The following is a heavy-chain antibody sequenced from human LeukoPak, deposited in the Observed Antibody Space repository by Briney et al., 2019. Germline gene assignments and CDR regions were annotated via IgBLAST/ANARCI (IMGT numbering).Heavy chain of an antibody. CDR3: AKDEGLGYCSGGSCYFFDY. CDR2: IRYEGSNK. J-gene: IGHJ4*02. Sequence: GGSLRLSCAASGFTFSSYGMHWVRQAPGKGLEWVAFIRYEGSNKYYADSVKGRFSISRDNSKNTLYLQMNSLRAEDTAVYYCAKDEGLGYCSGGSCYFFDYWGQGTLVTVSS. V-gene: IGHV3-30*02. CDR1: GFTFSSYG. D-gene: IGHD2-15*01.